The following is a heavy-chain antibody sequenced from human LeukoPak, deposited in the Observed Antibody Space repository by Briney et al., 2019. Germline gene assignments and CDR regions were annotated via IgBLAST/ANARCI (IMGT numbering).Heavy chain of an antibody. CDR1: GGSFSGYY. D-gene: IGHD2-8*01. Sequence: SETLSLTCAVYGGSFSGYYWSWIRQPPGKGLEWIGYIYYSGSTNYNPSLKGRVTISVDTSKNQFSLKLSSVTAADTAVYYCARKNGYFDYWGQGTLVTVSS. CDR2: IYYSGST. J-gene: IGHJ4*02. V-gene: IGHV4-59*01. CDR3: ARKNGYFDY.